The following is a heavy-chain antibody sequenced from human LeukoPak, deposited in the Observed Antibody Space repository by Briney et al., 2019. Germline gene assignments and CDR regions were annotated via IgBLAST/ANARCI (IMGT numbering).Heavy chain of an antibody. CDR1: GLTFRNYA. CDR3: AKDRVTGLRKFDY. CDR2: ISESGGST. Sequence: PGGSLRLSCAASGLTFRNYAMSWVRQAPGKGLEWVSGISESGGSTYYADSVKGRFTSSRDNSKNTLYLQMNNLRAEDTAVYYCAKDRVTGLRKFDYWGQGTLVTVSS. J-gene: IGHJ4*02. V-gene: IGHV3-23*01. D-gene: IGHD2-21*02.